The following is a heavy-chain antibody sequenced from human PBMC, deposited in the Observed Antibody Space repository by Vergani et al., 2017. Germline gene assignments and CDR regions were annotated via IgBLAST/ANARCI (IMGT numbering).Heavy chain of an antibody. CDR3: ASGGHGSENGGALQL. V-gene: IGHV5-51*01. J-gene: IGHJ3*01. D-gene: IGHD3-10*01. Sequence: EKQLVQSGSETKKPGESLKISCQAFGYIFSNFWIGWVRQRPGRGLEWMGIIYPGDSEVKSNPSFRGQVIFSVDTSVHTAYLQWRSLQASDTATYFCASGGHGSENGGALQLWGQGTNITVS. CDR1: GYIFSNFW. CDR2: IYPGDSEV.